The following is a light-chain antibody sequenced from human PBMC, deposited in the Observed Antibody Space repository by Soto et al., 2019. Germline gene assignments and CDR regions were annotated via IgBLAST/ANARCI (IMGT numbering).Light chain of an antibody. Sequence: EIVMTQSPATLSVSPGDRATLSCRAGQSVSNNLAWYQHKPGQAPRLLIYGASTRATGLPARFSGSGSGTEFTLTISSLQSEDFAVYYCQQSNNWPRTFGQGTKLEIK. CDR1: QSVSNN. J-gene: IGKJ2*01. CDR3: QQSNNWPRT. V-gene: IGKV3-15*01. CDR2: GAS.